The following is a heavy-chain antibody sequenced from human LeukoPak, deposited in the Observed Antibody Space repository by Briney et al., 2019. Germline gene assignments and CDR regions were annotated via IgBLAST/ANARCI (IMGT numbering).Heavy chain of an antibody. CDR3: AKLAGSSQLNWFDP. J-gene: IGHJ5*02. Sequence: PGGSLRLSCAASGFTFSSYGMHWVRPAPGKGLEWVAVISYDGSNKYYADSVKGRFTISRDNSKNTLYLQMNSLRAEDTAVYYCAKLAGSSQLNWFDPWGQGTLVTVSS. D-gene: IGHD2-2*01. CDR1: GFTFSSYG. CDR2: ISYDGSNK. V-gene: IGHV3-30*18.